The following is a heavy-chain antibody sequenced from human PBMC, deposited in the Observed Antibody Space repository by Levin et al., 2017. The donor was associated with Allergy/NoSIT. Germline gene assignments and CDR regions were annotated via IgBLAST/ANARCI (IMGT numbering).Heavy chain of an antibody. CDR2: ISYDGSHN. Sequence: SGGSLRLSCAASGFTFSNYNMHWVRQAPGRGLEWVAIISYDGSHNSYADSVRGRFTISRDNSKNTLYLQMNSLRPEDTAMYYCVKEFLGRAPDALDIWGQGTMVTVSS. CDR3: VKEFLGRAPDALDI. J-gene: IGHJ3*02. D-gene: IGHD2/OR15-2a*01. CDR1: GFTFSNYN. V-gene: IGHV3-30*18.